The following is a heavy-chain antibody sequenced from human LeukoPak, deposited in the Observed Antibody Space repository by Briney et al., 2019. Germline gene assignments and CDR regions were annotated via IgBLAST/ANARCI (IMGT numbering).Heavy chain of an antibody. Sequence: GGSLRLSCAASGFTFSSYSMNWVRQAPGKGLEWVSSISSSSSYIYYADSVKGRFTISRDNAKNSLYLQMNSLRAEDTAMYYCTRERPYNYGSGALLYYFDSWGQGTLVTVSS. J-gene: IGHJ4*02. CDR3: TRERPYNYGSGALLYYFDS. D-gene: IGHD3-10*01. CDR2: ISSSSSYI. CDR1: GFTFSSYS. V-gene: IGHV3-21*01.